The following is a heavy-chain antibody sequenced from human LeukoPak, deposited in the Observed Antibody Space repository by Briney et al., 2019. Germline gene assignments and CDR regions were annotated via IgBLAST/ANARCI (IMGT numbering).Heavy chain of an antibody. D-gene: IGHD1-26*01. CDR3: ARGGSYPFDY. CDR2: INSDGSST. Sequence: PGGSLRLSCAASGFTFSSYSMNWVRQAPGKGLVWVSRINSDGSSTSYADSVKGRFTISRDNAKNTLFLQMNSLGVEDTAVYYCARGGSYPFDYWGQGTLVTVSS. J-gene: IGHJ4*02. V-gene: IGHV3-74*01. CDR1: GFTFSSYS.